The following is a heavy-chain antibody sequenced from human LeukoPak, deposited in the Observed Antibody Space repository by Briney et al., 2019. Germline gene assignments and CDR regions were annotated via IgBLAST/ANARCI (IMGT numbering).Heavy chain of an antibody. V-gene: IGHV3-30*18. CDR1: GFTFSSYG. Sequence: GGSLRLSCAASGFTFSSYGMHWVRQASGKGLEWVAVISYDGSNKYYADSVKGRFTISRDNSKNTLYLQMNSLRAEDTAVYYCAKDFLWFGELSPDFDYWGQGTLVTVSS. D-gene: IGHD3-10*01. J-gene: IGHJ4*02. CDR2: ISYDGSNK. CDR3: AKDFLWFGELSPDFDY.